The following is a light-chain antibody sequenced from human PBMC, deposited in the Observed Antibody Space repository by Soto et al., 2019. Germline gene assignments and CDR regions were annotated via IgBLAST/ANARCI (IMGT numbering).Light chain of an antibody. CDR1: QSVGSNY. J-gene: IGKJ1*01. CDR2: GAS. CDR3: QQYGSSIQT. V-gene: IGKV3-20*01. Sequence: EIVLTQSPGTLSLCPGERATLSCRASQSVGSNYLAWYQQSPGQPPNLLIFGASHRAPDIPDRFSGSGSGTDFTLTISRLEPEDFAVYYCQQYGSSIQTFGQGTKVDI.